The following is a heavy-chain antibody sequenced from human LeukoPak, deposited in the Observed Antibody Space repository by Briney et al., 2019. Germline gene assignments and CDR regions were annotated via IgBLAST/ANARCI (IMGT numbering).Heavy chain of an antibody. V-gene: IGHV1-24*01. J-gene: IGHJ4*02. Sequence: ASVKVSCKVSGYTLTELSMHWVRQAPGKGLEWMGGFDPEDGETIYAQKFQGRVTMTEDTSTDTAYMELSSLRSEDTAVYYCATDKMGGYDTVFDYWGQGTLVTVSS. D-gene: IGHD5-12*01. CDR1: GYTLTELS. CDR2: FDPEDGET. CDR3: ATDKMGGYDTVFDY.